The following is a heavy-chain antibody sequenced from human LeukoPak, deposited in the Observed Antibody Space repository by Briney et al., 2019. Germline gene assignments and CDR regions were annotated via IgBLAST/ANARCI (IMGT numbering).Heavy chain of an antibody. CDR3: ARDIVVVPAADYYYYGMDV. Sequence: GASVKVSCKASGYTFTSSGISWVRQAPGQGLEWMGWISAYNGNTNYAQKLQGRVTMTTDTSTSTAYMELRSLRSDDTAVYYCARDIVVVPAADYYYYGMDVWGQGTTVTVSS. CDR2: ISAYNGNT. V-gene: IGHV1-18*01. CDR1: GYTFTSSG. J-gene: IGHJ6*02. D-gene: IGHD2-2*01.